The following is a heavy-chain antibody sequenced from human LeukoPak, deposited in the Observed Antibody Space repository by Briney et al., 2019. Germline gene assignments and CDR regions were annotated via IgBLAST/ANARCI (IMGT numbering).Heavy chain of an antibody. CDR3: ARVNSYGNYNYYYDMDV. D-gene: IGHD5-18*01. CDR1: GFTISSSW. Sequence: GGSLRLSCAASGFTISSSWIHWVRQTPGKGPVWVSRISSDGSSTNYADSVKGRFSISRDNAKNTLYLQMNSLRAEDTAVYYCARVNSYGNYNYYYDMDVWGQGTTVTVSS. V-gene: IGHV3-74*01. CDR2: ISSDGSST. J-gene: IGHJ6*02.